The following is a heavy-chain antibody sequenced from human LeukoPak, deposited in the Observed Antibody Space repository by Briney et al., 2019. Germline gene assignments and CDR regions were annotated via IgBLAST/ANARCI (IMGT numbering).Heavy chain of an antibody. D-gene: IGHD3-22*01. CDR2: IWHDGSNK. CDR3: AKEPGYYDSSGYYYDY. J-gene: IGHJ4*02. V-gene: IGHV3-33*06. CDR1: GFTFSSYG. Sequence: GRSLRLSRAASGFTFSSYGMHWVRQAPGKGLEWVAVIWHDGSNKYYADSVKGRFTISRDNSKNTLYLQMNSLRAEDTAVYYCAKEPGYYDSSGYYYDYWGQGTLVTVSS.